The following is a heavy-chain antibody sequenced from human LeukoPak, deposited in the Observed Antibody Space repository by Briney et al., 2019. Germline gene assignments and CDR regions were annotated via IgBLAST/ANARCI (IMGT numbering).Heavy chain of an antibody. Sequence: SETLSLTCAVYGESFSGYYWSWIRQPPGKGLEWLGEINHSGSTNYNPSLKSRVTISVDTSKNQFSLKLSSVTAADTAVYYCARGVVPAAKRGLDYWGQGTLVTVSS. J-gene: IGHJ4*02. CDR2: INHSGST. D-gene: IGHD2-2*01. CDR1: GESFSGYY. V-gene: IGHV4-34*01. CDR3: ARGVVPAAKRGLDY.